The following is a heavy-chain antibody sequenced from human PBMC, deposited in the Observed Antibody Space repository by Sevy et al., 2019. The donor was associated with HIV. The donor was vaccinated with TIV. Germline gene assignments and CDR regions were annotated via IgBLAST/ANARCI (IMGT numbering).Heavy chain of an antibody. D-gene: IGHD4-4*01. CDR3: ARDKDYSNYLPDY. CDR2: IWYDGSNK. J-gene: IGHJ4*02. CDR1: GFTFSSHG. V-gene: IGHV3-33*01. Sequence: GSLRLSCAASGFTFSSHGMHWVRQAPGKGLEWVAVIWYDGSNKYYADSVKGRFTISRDNSKSTLFLQINSLRAEDTAVYFCARDKDYSNYLPDYWGQGTLVTVSS.